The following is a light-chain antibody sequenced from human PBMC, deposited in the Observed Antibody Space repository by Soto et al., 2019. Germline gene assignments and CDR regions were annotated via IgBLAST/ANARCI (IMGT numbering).Light chain of an antibody. J-gene: IGKJ4*01. CDR3: QQYHGWPSLT. CDR2: GAT. Sequence: EIVMTQSPAILSVSSGERATLSCRASQSVSSGLAWYQQKPGQAPRLLMYGATTRATDIPARFSGGQSGTEFTLTISSLQSEDVAVYFCQQYHGWPSLTFGGGTKVDIK. CDR1: QSVSSG. V-gene: IGKV3D-15*01.